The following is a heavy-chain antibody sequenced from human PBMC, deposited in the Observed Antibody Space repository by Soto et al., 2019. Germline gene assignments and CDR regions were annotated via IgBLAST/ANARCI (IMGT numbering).Heavy chain of an antibody. CDR3: ARGPYGEVLN. CDR1: GGSISSGGYY. V-gene: IGHV4-31*03. CDR2: IYYSGST. Sequence: NPSETLSLTCTVSGGSISSGGYYWSWIRQHPGKGLEWIGYIYYSGSTYYNPSLKSRVTISVDTSKNQFSLKLSSVTAADTAVYYCARGPYGEVLNWGQGTLVTVSS. J-gene: IGHJ4*02. D-gene: IGHD4-17*01.